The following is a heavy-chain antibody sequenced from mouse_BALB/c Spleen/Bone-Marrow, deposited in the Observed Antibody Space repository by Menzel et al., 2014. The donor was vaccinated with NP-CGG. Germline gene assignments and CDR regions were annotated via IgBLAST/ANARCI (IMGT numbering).Heavy chain of an antibody. D-gene: IGHD2-3*01. V-gene: IGHV3-2*02. J-gene: IGHJ2*01. CDR2: ISYSGST. Sequence: EVQGVESGPGLVKPSQSLSLICTVTGSSITSDYAWNWIRQFPGNKLEWMGYISYSGSTSYNPSLKSRISITRDTSKNQFFLQLNSVTTEDTATYYCATYDGYYFDYWGQGTTLTVSS. CDR1: GSSITSDYA. CDR3: ATYDGYYFDY.